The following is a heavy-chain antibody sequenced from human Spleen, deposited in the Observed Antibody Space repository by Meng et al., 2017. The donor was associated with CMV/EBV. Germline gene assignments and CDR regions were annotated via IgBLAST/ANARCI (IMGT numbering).Heavy chain of an antibody. D-gene: IGHD5-12*01. CDR2: INHSGST. V-gene: IGHV4-34*01. CDR1: GGSFSGYY. J-gene: IGHJ4*02. CDR3: ASRDIVATYFDY. Sequence: QVQVQEWGAGLLKPSWTLSLTCAVYGGSFSGYYWSWIRQPPGKGLEWIGEINHSGSTNYNPSLKSRVTISVDTSKNQFSLKLSSVTAADTAVYYCASRDIVATYFDYWGQGTLVTVSS.